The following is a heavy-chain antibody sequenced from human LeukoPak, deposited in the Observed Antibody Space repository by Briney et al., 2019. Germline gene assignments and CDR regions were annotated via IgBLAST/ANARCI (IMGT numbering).Heavy chain of an antibody. Sequence: KTSETLSLTCTVSGGSVSSSYWTWIRQPPGKGLEWIAYLSYSGSTNHNPSLKGRLTLSLDTSKNQFSLKLSSVTAADTAVYYCAEGGSETYLFDYWGQGTLVAVSS. V-gene: IGHV4-59*02. CDR3: AEGGSETYLFDY. J-gene: IGHJ4*02. D-gene: IGHD3-10*01. CDR2: LSYSGST. CDR1: GGSVSSSY.